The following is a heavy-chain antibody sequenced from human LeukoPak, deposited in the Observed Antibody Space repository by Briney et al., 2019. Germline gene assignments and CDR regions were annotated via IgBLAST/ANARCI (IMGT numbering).Heavy chain of an antibody. J-gene: IGHJ4*02. CDR1: GGSITNTNY. CDR3: AREGGPYRPLDY. CDR2: VNLQGST. V-gene: IGHV4-4*02. Sequence: PSETLSLTCGVSGGSITNTNYWTWVRQPPGKGLEWIGEVNLQGSTNYNPSLMGRVAIAVDTSENHISLQLTSVTAADTAVYYCAREGGPYRPLDYSGREPWSPSPQ.